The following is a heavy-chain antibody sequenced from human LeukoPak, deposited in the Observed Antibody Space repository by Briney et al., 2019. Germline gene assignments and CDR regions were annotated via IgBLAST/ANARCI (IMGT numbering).Heavy chain of an antibody. J-gene: IGHJ5*02. Sequence: DPSETLSLTCAVYGGSFSGYYWSWIRQPPGKGLEWIGEINHSGSTNYNPSLKSRVTISVDTSKNQFSLKLSSVTAADTAVYYCARLPLSNRWFDPWAREPWSPSPQ. V-gene: IGHV4-34*01. D-gene: IGHD2/OR15-2a*01. CDR2: INHSGST. CDR1: GGSFSGYY. CDR3: ARLPLSNRWFDP.